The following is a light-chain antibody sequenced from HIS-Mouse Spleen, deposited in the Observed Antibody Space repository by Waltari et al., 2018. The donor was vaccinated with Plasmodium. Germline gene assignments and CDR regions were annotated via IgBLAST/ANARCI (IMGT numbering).Light chain of an antibody. CDR3: SSYAGSNNLV. J-gene: IGLJ2*01. Sequence: QSALTQPPSASGSPGQSVTISCTGTSSDVGGYNYVSWYQQHPGKAPKLMIYEVSKRPSGGPDSFSGSKSGNTASLTGSGLQAEDEADYYCSSYAGSNNLVFGGGTKLTVL. CDR1: SSDVGGYNY. V-gene: IGLV2-8*01. CDR2: EVS.